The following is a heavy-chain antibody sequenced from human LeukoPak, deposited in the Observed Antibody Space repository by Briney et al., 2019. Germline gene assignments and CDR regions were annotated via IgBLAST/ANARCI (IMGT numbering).Heavy chain of an antibody. CDR1: GGSFSGYY. D-gene: IGHD2-15*01. CDR3: ARGLMSAPYYFDY. V-gene: IGHV4-34*01. CDR2: INHSGST. Sequence: SETLSLTCAVYGGSFSGYYWSWIRQPPGKGLEWIGEINHSGSTNYNPSLKSRVAISVDTSKNQFSLKLSSVTAADTAVYYCARGLMSAPYYFDYWGQGTLVTVSS. J-gene: IGHJ4*02.